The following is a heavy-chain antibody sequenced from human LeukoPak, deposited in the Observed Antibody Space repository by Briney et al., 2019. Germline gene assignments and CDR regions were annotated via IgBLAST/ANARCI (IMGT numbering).Heavy chain of an antibody. CDR2: ISSSSSYI. V-gene: IGHV3-21*01. CDR1: GFTFSSYS. D-gene: IGHD2-2*01. J-gene: IGHJ4*02. CDR3: AKDLSADGCLNTRCYRAFDS. Sequence: GGSLRLSCAASGFTFSSYSMNWVRQAPGKGLEWVSSISSSSSYIYYADSVKGRFTISRDNSKNTVYLQRSSLRAEDTAVFYCAKDLSADGCLNTRCYRAFDSWGQGTLVTVSS.